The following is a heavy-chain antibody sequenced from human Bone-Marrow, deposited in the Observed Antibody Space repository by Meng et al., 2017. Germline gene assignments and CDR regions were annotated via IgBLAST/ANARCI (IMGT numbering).Heavy chain of an antibody. CDR3: ARGTWIQLWRLDY. CDR2: IWYDGSNK. V-gene: IGHV3-33*01. CDR1: GFTFSSYG. Sequence: QVQLVGAGGGVVQPGRSLRLSCAASGFTFSSYGMHWVRQAPGKGLEWVAVIWYDGSNKYYADSVKGRFTISRDNSKNTLYLQMNSLRAEDTAVYYCARGTWIQLWRLDYWGQGTLVTVSS. D-gene: IGHD5-18*01. J-gene: IGHJ4*02.